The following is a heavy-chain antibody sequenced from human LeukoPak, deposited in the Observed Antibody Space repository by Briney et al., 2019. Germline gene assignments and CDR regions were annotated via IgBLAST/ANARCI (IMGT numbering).Heavy chain of an antibody. D-gene: IGHD3-3*01. Sequence: GGSLRLSCAASGFTFSNAWMTWVRQAPGKGLEWVGHIKTKADGGTTDYAAPGRGRFTISRDDSKNTLYLQMNSLKTEDTALYYCTTFFWSSYYSDYYYYYMDVWGKGTTVTVSS. CDR3: TTFFWSSYYSDYYYYYMDV. V-gene: IGHV3-15*01. J-gene: IGHJ6*03. CDR1: GFTFSNAW. CDR2: IKTKADGGTT.